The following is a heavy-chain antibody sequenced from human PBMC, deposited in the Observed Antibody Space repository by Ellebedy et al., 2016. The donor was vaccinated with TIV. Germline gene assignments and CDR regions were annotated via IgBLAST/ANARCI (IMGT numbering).Heavy chain of an antibody. CDR2: IYYTGTT. CDR1: GGSISSSSYY. V-gene: IGHV4-39*07. Sequence: MPSETLSLTCTVSGGSISSSSYYWGWIRQPPGKGLEWVASIYYTGTTYYNPSLKSRVTISLDTSKSQFSLNLNSVTAADTAVYYCARKSLSNWSFDLWGRGTLVTVSS. CDR3: ARKSLSNWSFDL. J-gene: IGHJ2*01.